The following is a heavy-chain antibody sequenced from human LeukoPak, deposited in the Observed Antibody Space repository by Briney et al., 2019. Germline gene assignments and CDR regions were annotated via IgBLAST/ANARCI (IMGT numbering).Heavy chain of an antibody. V-gene: IGHV1-2*02. CDR2: INPNSGAT. D-gene: IGHD2/OR15-2a*01. Sequence: ASVRVSCKASGYTFTAYYIHWVRQAPGQGLEWMGWINPNSGATNYAQNFQGRVTMTADTSISAAYLDLSRLRSDDSAVYYCARDPIVQAGYYYGIDVWGQGTTVTVYS. CDR1: GYTFTAYY. J-gene: IGHJ6*02. CDR3: ARDPIVQAGYYYGIDV.